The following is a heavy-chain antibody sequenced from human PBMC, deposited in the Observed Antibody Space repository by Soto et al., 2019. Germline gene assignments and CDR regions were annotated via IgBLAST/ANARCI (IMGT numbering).Heavy chain of an antibody. Sequence: GGSLRLSCAASGFTFDDYAMHWVRQAPGKGLEWVSGISWNSGSIGYADSVKGRFTISRDNAKNSLYLQMNSLRAEDTAFYYCAKDVIAVAGMYYFDYWGQGTLVTVS. CDR3: AKDVIAVAGMYYFDY. CDR2: ISWNSGSI. CDR1: GFTFDDYA. V-gene: IGHV3-9*01. J-gene: IGHJ4*02. D-gene: IGHD6-19*01.